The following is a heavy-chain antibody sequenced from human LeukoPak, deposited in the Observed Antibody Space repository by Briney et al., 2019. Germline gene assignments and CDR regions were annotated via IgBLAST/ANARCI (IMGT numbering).Heavy chain of an antibody. CDR1: GGSISSYY. CDR2: IYTSGST. V-gene: IGHV4-4*07. J-gene: IGHJ5*02. CDR3: ARGSVPSYYYDSSGYYEGRWFDP. Sequence: PSETLSLTCTVSGGSISSYYWSWIRQPAGKGPEWIGRIYTSGSTNYNPSLKSRVTMSVDTSKNQFSLKLSSVTAADTAVYYCARGSVPSYYYDSSGYYEGRWFDPWGQGTLVTVSS. D-gene: IGHD3-22*01.